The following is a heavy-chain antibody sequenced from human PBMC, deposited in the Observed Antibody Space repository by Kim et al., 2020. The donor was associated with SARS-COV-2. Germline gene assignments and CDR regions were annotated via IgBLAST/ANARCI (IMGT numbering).Heavy chain of an antibody. J-gene: IGHJ5*02. Sequence: DSVKGRFTISRDNSKNTLYLQMNSLRAEDTAVYYCAKDPGQNYYGLSVDPWGQGTLVTVSS. D-gene: IGHD3-10*01. CDR3: AKDPGQNYYGLSVDP. V-gene: IGHV3-23*01.